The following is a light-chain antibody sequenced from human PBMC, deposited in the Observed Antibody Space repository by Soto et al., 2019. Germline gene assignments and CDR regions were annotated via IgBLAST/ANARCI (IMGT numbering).Light chain of an antibody. Sequence: QSALTQPASVSGSPGQSITISCTGTSSDIGYYNYVSWYQQYPGKAPKLIIYEVSNRPSGVSNRFSGSKSANTASLTISGLQAEDVADYHCSSYKTGSTVVFGTGTKLTVL. CDR3: SSYKTGSTVV. CDR1: SSDIGYYNY. J-gene: IGLJ1*01. V-gene: IGLV2-14*01. CDR2: EVS.